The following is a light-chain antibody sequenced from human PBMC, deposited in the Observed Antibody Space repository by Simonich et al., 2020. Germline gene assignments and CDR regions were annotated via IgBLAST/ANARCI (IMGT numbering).Light chain of an antibody. J-gene: IGLJ2*01. Sequence: QSALTQPASVSGSPGQSITISCTGTSSDVGGYNYVSWYQQPPGKAPKLRIYDVIKRTSGVSNRFSGSKSGNTASLTISGLQAEDEADYYCSSYTSSSTVVFGGGTKLTVL. V-gene: IGLV2-14*01. CDR1: SSDVGGYNY. CDR2: DVI. CDR3: SSYTSSSTVV.